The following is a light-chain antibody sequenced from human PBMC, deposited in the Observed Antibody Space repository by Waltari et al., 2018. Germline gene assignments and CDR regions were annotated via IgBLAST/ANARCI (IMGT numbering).Light chain of an antibody. V-gene: IGLV5-45*01. J-gene: IGLJ3*02. Sequence: QAVLTQPASLSASPGESASLTCTLRSGINVATYKIYWYQQRPGSPPQFLLKYRSDSETKQGAGVPSRFSGSKDTSANAGILLISGLQSEDEADYYCMILHNRAVVFGGWTRLTVL. CDR3: MILHNRAVV. CDR2: YRSDSET. CDR1: SGINVATYK.